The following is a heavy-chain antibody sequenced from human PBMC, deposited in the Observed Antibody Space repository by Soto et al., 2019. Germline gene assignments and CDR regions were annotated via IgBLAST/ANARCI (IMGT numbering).Heavy chain of an antibody. Sequence: QVQLVQSGAEVKKPGSSVKVSCKASGGTFSSYAISWVRQAPGQGLEWMGGIIPIFGTANYAQKFQGRVTITADESTSTAYMELSSLRSEDTAVYYCARDTGSSSSWYGGVGYFDYWGQGTLVTVSS. CDR2: IIPIFGTA. J-gene: IGHJ4*02. V-gene: IGHV1-69*01. CDR3: ARDTGSSSSWYGGVGYFDY. CDR1: GGTFSSYA. D-gene: IGHD6-13*01.